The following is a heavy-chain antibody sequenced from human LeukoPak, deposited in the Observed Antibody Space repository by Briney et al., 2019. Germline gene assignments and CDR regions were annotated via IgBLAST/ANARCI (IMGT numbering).Heavy chain of an antibody. CDR2: IKQDGSEK. Sequence: GGSLRLSCAASGFTSSSYWMSWVRQAPGKGLEWVANIKQDGSEKYYVDSVKGRFTISRDNAKNSLYLQMNSLRAEDTAVYYCASLYSSGWPHFDYWGQGTLVTVSS. V-gene: IGHV3-7*01. CDR3: ASLYSSGWPHFDY. CDR1: GFTSSSYW. D-gene: IGHD6-19*01. J-gene: IGHJ4*02.